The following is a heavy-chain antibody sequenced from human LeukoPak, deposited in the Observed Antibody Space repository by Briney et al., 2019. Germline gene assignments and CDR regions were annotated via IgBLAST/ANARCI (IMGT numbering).Heavy chain of an antibody. CDR3: AKGAYCSGGSCYSGIAVAGTPFDY. CDR2: ISGSGGST. D-gene: IGHD2-15*01. V-gene: IGHV3-23*01. J-gene: IGHJ4*02. Sequence: PGGSLRLSCAASGFTFSSYAMSWVRQAPGKGLEWVSAISGSGGSTYYADSVKGRFTISRDNSKNTLYLQMNSLRAEDTAVYYCAKGAYCSGGSCYSGIAVAGTPFDYWGQGTLVTVSS. CDR1: GFTFSSYA.